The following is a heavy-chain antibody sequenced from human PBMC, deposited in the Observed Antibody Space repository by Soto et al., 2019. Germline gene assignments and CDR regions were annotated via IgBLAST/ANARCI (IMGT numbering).Heavy chain of an antibody. J-gene: IGHJ4*02. D-gene: IGHD2-15*01. CDR3: ARAQCSGASCYFVP. V-gene: IGHV3-66*01. CDR1: GFVVTSNY. Sequence: EVQLVESGGGLVQPGGSLRLSCVASGFVVTSNYMSWVRQGPGKGLHWVSVIYMGGNTNYADSVKGRFTISRDNYKNSVSLQMTSLRVEDTAIYYCARAQCSGASCYFVPWGQGTLVTVSS. CDR2: IYMGGNT.